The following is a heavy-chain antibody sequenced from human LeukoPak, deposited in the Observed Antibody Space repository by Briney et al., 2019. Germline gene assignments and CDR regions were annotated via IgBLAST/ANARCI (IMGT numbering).Heavy chain of an antibody. CDR1: GFTFDDYA. Sequence: GRSLRLSCAASGFTFDDYAMHWVRQAPGKGLEWVSGISWNSGSIGYADSVKGRFTISRDNAKNSLYLQMNSLRAEDTALYYCAKGDYGDAFDYWGQGTLVTVSS. D-gene: IGHD4-17*01. CDR3: AKGDYGDAFDY. V-gene: IGHV3-9*01. J-gene: IGHJ4*02. CDR2: ISWNSGSI.